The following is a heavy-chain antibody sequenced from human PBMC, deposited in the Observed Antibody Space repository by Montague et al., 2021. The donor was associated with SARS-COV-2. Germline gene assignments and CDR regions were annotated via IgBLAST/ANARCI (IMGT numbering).Heavy chain of an antibody. Sequence: SETLSLTCAVYGGSFSDYYWTWIRQPPGKGLEWIGEINESVSAKYTPSLKSRVTISIDAAKSQFSLNLYSVTAADTALYYCARLPYDNSYGMDVWGQGTTVTVSS. D-gene: IGHD3-9*01. CDR2: INESVSA. CDR3: ARLPYDNSYGMDV. J-gene: IGHJ6*02. CDR1: GGSFSDYY. V-gene: IGHV4-34*01.